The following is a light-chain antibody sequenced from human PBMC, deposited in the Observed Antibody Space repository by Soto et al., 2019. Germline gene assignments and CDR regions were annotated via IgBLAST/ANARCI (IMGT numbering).Light chain of an antibody. V-gene: IGLV2-14*01. CDR2: EVT. CDR3: SSYTAINTVT. CDR1: SSDIGAYDY. J-gene: IGLJ2*01. Sequence: QSVLTQPASLSGSPGQSITISCTGTSSDIGAYDYVSWFQQHPGKAPKLMIYEVTNRPSGVSFRFSGSKSGNTASLTISGLQAEDEADYYCSSYTAINTVTFGGGTKLTVL.